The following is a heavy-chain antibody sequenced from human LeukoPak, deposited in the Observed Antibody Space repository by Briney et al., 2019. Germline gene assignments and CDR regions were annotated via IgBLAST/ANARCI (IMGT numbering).Heavy chain of an antibody. V-gene: IGHV1-8*03. CDR1: GYTFTSYD. CDR2: MNPNSGNT. J-gene: IGHJ4*02. CDR3: ASGLWVTAIEEGPIGNNDY. Sequence: ASVKVSCKASGYTFTSYDINWVRQATGQGLEWMGWMNPNSGNTGYAQKFQGRVTITRNASISTAYMELSSLRAEDTALYYCASGLWVTAIEEGPIGNNDYWGQGTLVTVSS. D-gene: IGHD2-21*02.